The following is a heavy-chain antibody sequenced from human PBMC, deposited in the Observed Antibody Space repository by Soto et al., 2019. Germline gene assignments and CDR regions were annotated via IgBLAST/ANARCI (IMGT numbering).Heavy chain of an antibody. CDR2: IIPIFGTA. CDR3: ARSGYCSSTSCYPAWGYYYYGMDV. D-gene: IGHD2-2*03. Sequence: SVKVSCKASGGTFSSYAISWVRQAPGQGLEWMGGIIPIFGTANYAQKFQGRVTITADESTSTAYMELSSLRSVDTAVYYCARSGYCSSTSCYPAWGYYYYGMDVWGQGTTVTVSS. J-gene: IGHJ6*02. CDR1: GGTFSSYA. V-gene: IGHV1-69*13.